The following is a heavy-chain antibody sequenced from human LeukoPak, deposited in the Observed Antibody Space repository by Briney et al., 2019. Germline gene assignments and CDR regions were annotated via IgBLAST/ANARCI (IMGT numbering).Heavy chain of an antibody. D-gene: IGHD3-22*01. J-gene: IGHJ4*02. CDR3: ARVMYDCSGYYYVGFDY. Sequence: GGSLRLSCAASGFTFSSYWMHWVRQAPGKGLVWVSRINSDGSSTSYADSVKGRFTISRDNAKNTLYLQMNSLRAEDTAVYYCARVMYDCSGYYYVGFDYWGQGTLVTVSS. V-gene: IGHV3-74*01. CDR1: GFTFSSYW. CDR2: INSDGSST.